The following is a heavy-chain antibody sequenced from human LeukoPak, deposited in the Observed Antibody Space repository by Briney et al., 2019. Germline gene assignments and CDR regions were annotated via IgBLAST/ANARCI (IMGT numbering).Heavy chain of an antibody. CDR2: MNPNSGNT. J-gene: IGHJ5*02. V-gene: IGHV1-8*03. Sequence: ASVKVSCKASGYTFTSYDINWVRQATGQGLEWMGWMNPNSGNTGYAQKFQGRVTITRNTSISTAYMELRSLRSDDTAVYYCARDLEYYDILTGRFDPWGQGTLVTVSS. CDR1: GYTFTSYD. CDR3: ARDLEYYDILTGRFDP. D-gene: IGHD3-9*01.